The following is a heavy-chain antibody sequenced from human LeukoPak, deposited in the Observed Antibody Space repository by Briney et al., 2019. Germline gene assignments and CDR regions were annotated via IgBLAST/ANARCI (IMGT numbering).Heavy chain of an antibody. V-gene: IGHV3-23*01. D-gene: IGHD4/OR15-4a*01. CDR3: AAALSLTAIIRYDYYYYGMDV. Sequence: GGSLRLSCAASGFTFSSYAMSWVRQAPGKGLEWVSAISGSGGSTYYADSVKGRFTISRHNSKNTLYLQMNSLRAEDTAVYYCAAALSLTAIIRYDYYYYGMDVWGQGTTVTVSS. CDR2: ISGSGGST. J-gene: IGHJ6*02. CDR1: GFTFSSYA.